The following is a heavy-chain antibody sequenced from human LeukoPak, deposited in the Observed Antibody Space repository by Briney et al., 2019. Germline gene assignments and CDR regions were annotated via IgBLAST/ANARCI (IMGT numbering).Heavy chain of an antibody. J-gene: IGHJ4*02. Sequence: SETLSLTCTVSGDSVSNGNYYWSWLRQPPGKALEWIGYIYYTGSTYYNPSLEGRVTISVDTSRNQFSLKLSSVTAADTAVYYCARGGYCSGGSCYPPLDYWGQGTLVTVSS. CDR1: GDSVSNGNYY. CDR3: ARGGYCSGGSCYPPLDY. D-gene: IGHD2-15*01. V-gene: IGHV4-61*01. CDR2: IYYTGST.